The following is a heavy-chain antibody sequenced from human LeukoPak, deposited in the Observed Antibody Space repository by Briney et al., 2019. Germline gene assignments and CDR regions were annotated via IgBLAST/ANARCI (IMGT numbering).Heavy chain of an antibody. CDR1: VFTFSSSD. V-gene: IGHV3-30*02. CDR3: AKGFRNRLLILLDS. J-gene: IGHJ4*02. Sequence: PRGSLRLSRAASVFTFSSSDMHWVRQAPGKGLERVAFIRYDGNNKYYADPVKGRLTLPRDNSKNTLYLQMDRLRGANTAVDYCAKGFRNRLLILLDSWGQGTLVTVSS. CDR2: IRYDGNNK. D-gene: IGHD3-16*01.